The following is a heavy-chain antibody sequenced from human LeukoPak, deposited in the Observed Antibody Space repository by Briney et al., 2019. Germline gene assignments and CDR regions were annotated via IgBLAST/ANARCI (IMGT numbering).Heavy chain of an antibody. J-gene: IGHJ4*02. Sequence: GGSLSLSCAASGFTFSNFNMYWVRQAPAKGLEWVAFIRYDGSTKYYAASLKGRFTISRDNSKNTVDLQMNSLRAEDTAVYYCAKDLRYSFGLWGQGTLVTVSS. CDR2: IRYDGSTK. CDR3: AKDLRYSFGL. D-gene: IGHD5-18*01. V-gene: IGHV3-30*02. CDR1: GFTFSNFN.